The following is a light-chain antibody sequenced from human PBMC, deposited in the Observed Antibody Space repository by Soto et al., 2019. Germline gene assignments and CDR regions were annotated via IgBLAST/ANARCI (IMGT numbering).Light chain of an antibody. J-gene: IGKJ5*01. CDR3: QHRSIWPVS. V-gene: IGKV3-11*01. Sequence: EIVLTQSPATLSLSPGERATLSCRASQSVNNYLHWYQQRPGQAPRLLIFDASNRATGIPPRFSGSGSATDFTLTISSLEPEDFAVYYCQHRSIWPVSFGQGTRLENK. CDR2: DAS. CDR1: QSVNNY.